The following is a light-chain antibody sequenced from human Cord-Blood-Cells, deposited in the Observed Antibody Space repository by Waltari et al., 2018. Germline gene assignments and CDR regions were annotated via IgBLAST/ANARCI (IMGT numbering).Light chain of an antibody. CDR3: QQRSNWPPYT. Sequence: EIVLTQSPATLSLSPGVRATLPCRASQSVSSYLAWYQQKPGQAPRLLIYDASNRATGIPARFSGSGSGTDFTLTISSLEPEDFAVYYCQQRSNWPPYTFGQGTKLEIK. V-gene: IGKV3-11*01. CDR2: DAS. J-gene: IGKJ2*01. CDR1: QSVSSY.